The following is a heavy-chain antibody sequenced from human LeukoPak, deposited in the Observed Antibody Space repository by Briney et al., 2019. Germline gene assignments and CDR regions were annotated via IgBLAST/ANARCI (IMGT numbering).Heavy chain of an antibody. J-gene: IGHJ4*02. D-gene: IGHD5-18*01. CDR3: ARGGRGYSYGQSFHFDY. Sequence: PSETLSLTCAVYGGSFSGYYWSWIRQPPGKGLEWIGEINHSGSTNYNPSLKSRVTISVDTSKNQFSLKLNSVTAADTAVYYCARGGRGYSYGQSFHFDYWGQGTLVTVSS. V-gene: IGHV4-34*01. CDR2: INHSGST. CDR1: GGSFSGYY.